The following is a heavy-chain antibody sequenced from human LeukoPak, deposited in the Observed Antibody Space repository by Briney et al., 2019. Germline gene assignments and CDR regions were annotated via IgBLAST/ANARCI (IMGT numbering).Heavy chain of an antibody. V-gene: IGHV3-7*01. J-gene: IGHJ3*02. CDR1: GFTFSSYW. CDR2: IKQDGSER. D-gene: IGHD3-10*02. Sequence: PVGSLRLSCAASGFTFSSYWMSWVRQAPGKGLEWVASIKQDGSERYYVDSVKGRFTISRDNAKNSLFLQMSSLRAEDTAVFYCARVDDLKYYYVSSANFDIWGQGTMVTVSS. CDR3: ARVDDLKYYYVSSANFDI.